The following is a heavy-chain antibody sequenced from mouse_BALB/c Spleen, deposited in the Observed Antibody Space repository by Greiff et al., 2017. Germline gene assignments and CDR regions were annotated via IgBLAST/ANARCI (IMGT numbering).Heavy chain of an antibody. CDR1: GYSITSGYY. V-gene: IGHV3-6*02. J-gene: IGHJ4*01. Sequence: EVKLVESGPGLVKPSQSLSLTCSVTGYSITSGYYWNWIRQFPGNKLEWMGYISYDGSNNYNPSLKNRISITRDTSKNQFFLKLNSVTTEDTATYYCARPATSYYYAMDYWGQGTSVTVSS. CDR3: ARPATSYYYAMDY. CDR2: ISYDGSN. D-gene: IGHD1-2*01.